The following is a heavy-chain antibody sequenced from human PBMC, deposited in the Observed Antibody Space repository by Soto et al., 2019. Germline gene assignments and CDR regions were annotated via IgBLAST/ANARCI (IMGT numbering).Heavy chain of an antibody. D-gene: IGHD3-3*01. J-gene: IGHJ4*02. CDR3: AKDFWSGYSFDY. CDR2: ISDDGSNK. V-gene: IGHV3-30*18. CDR1: GFPFSSYG. Sequence: GSLRLSCAASGFPFSSYGMHWVRQAPGKGLEWVAVISDDGSNKYYADSVKGRFTISRDNSKNTLYLQMNSLRAEDTAVYYCAKDFWSGYSFDYWGQGTLVTSPQ.